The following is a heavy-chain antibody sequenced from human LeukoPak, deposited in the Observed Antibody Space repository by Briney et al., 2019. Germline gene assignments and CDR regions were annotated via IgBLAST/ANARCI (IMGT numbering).Heavy chain of an antibody. Sequence: PSETLSLTCAVYGGSFSGYYWSWIRQPPGKGLEWIGEINHSGSTNYNPSLKSRVTISVDTSKNQFSLKLSSVTAADTAVYYCARGRGYYDILTGYSGQRFDPWGQGTLVTVSS. CDR2: INHSGST. J-gene: IGHJ5*02. D-gene: IGHD3-9*01. CDR3: ARGRGYYDILTGYSGQRFDP. V-gene: IGHV4-34*01. CDR1: GGSFSGYY.